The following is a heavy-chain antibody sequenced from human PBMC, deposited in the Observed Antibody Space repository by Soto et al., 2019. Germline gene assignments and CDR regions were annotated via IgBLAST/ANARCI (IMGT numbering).Heavy chain of an antibody. D-gene: IGHD2-15*01. Sequence: QLQLQESGPGLVTPSETLSLTCTVSGGSVSSRSYFWAWVRQSPAKGLEWIGSINYRGTTFYIASVQSRATTPIDASTNQFSLGLLSVPAADTAVYYCARLVACNGGGCKFDPWGQGTLVTVSS. V-gene: IGHV4-39*01. J-gene: IGHJ5*02. CDR1: GGSVSSRSYF. CDR2: INYRGTT. CDR3: ARLVACNGGGCKFDP.